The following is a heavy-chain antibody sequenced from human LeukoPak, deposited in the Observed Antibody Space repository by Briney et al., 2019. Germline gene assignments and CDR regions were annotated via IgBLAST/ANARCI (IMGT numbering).Heavy chain of an antibody. J-gene: IGHJ3*02. CDR3: ARERGTIVGACAFDI. V-gene: IGHV3-7*03. Sequence: GGSLRLSCAASGFTFSRYSVNWVRQAPGKGLEWVANIKQDGSEKYYVDSVKGRFTISRDNAKNSLYLQMNSLRAEDTAVYYCARERGTIVGACAFDIWGQGTMVTVSS. CDR1: GFTFSRYS. D-gene: IGHD1-26*01. CDR2: IKQDGSEK.